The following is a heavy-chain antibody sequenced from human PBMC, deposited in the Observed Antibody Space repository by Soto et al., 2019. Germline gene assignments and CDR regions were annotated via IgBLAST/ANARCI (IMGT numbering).Heavy chain of an antibody. D-gene: IGHD3-10*01. CDR3: ARDVEWFGGVRTPNDAFDI. CDR1: GYTFTGYY. J-gene: IGHJ3*02. Sequence: ASVKVSCKASGYTFTGYYMHWVRQAPGQGLEWMGWINPNSGGTSYAQKFQGRVTMTRDTSISTAYMELSRLRSDDTAVYYCARDVEWFGGVRTPNDAFDIWGQGTMVTVSS. V-gene: IGHV1-2*02. CDR2: INPNSGGT.